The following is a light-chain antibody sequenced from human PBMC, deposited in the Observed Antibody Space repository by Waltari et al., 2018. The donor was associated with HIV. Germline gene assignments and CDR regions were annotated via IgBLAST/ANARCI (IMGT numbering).Light chain of an antibody. CDR2: DVS. V-gene: IGLV2-14*01. CDR3: SSYTVPGTL. Sequence: SALTQPASVSGSAGQSITISCTGTSSDIGAYNYVSWYQQYPGKAPKLMIYDVSNRPSGVSTRFSGSKSGNTASLTISGLQAEDEADYYCSSYTVPGTLFGTGTRVTVL. J-gene: IGLJ1*01. CDR1: SSDIGAYNY.